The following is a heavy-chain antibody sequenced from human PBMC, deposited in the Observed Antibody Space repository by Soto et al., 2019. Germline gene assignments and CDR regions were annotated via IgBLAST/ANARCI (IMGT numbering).Heavy chain of an antibody. Sequence: EDQLVESGGGLVKPGGSLRLSCAASGFSFDTYNMNWVRQAPGKGLEWVSSISSGRPDIFYADSVRGRFTISRDDAKKSRFLQMNSLRADDTAVYYCARDHLGIAAGDFDLWGQGTRVPVSS. V-gene: IGHV3-21*02. CDR2: ISSGRPDI. D-gene: IGHD6-19*01. CDR3: ARDHLGIAAGDFDL. CDR1: GFSFDTYN. J-gene: IGHJ4*02.